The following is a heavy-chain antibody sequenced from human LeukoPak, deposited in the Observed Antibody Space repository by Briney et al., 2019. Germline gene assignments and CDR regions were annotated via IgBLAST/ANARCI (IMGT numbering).Heavy chain of an antibody. CDR3: AREAGWFGDPSPYYYYYYYMDV. Sequence: GGSLRLSCAASGFTFSRDWMHWVRQAPGKGLGWVSRINSDGRSTNYADSVKGRFTISRDNAKNTLYLQMNSLRAEDTAVYYCAREAGWFGDPSPYYYYYYYMDVWGKGTTVTVSS. CDR1: GFTFSRDW. D-gene: IGHD3-10*01. V-gene: IGHV3-74*01. J-gene: IGHJ6*03. CDR2: INSDGRST.